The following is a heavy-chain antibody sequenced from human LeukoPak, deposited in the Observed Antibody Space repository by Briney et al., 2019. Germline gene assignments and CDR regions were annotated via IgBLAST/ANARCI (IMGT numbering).Heavy chain of an antibody. V-gene: IGHV3-7*01. D-gene: IGHD3-10*01. CDR1: GFTFSSYW. CDR3: ARDLAGHYYGSGSSFDY. Sequence: GGSLRLSCAASGFTFSSYWMSWVRQAPGKGLEWVANIREDGSEKYYVDSVKGQFTISRDNAKNSLFLQMDSLRAEDTAVYYCARDLAGHYYGSGSSFDYWGQGTLVTVSS. J-gene: IGHJ4*02. CDR2: IREDGSEK.